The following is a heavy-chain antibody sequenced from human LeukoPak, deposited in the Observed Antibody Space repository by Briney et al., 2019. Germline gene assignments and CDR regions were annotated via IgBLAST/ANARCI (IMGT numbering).Heavy chain of an antibody. CDR3: ARSRIQLAPDFDY. CDR2: IIPIFGTA. D-gene: IGHD5-18*01. V-gene: IGHV1-69*13. Sequence: GASVKVSCKASGGTFSSHAISWVRQAPGQGLEWMGGIIPIFGTANYAQKFQGRVTITADESTSTAYMELSSLRSEDTAVYYCARSRIQLAPDFDYWGQGTLVTVSS. J-gene: IGHJ4*02. CDR1: GGTFSSHA.